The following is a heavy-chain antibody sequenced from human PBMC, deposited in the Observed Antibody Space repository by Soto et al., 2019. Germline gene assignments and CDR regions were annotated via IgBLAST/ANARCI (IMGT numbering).Heavy chain of an antibody. V-gene: IGHV3-9*01. J-gene: IGHJ3*02. CDR3: ATAEDQRWLNYAFDI. CDR1: GFTFDDYA. D-gene: IGHD2-2*01. Sequence: EVQLVESGGGLVQAGRSLRLSCVASGFTFDDYAMHWVRQVPGKGLEWVSGITWNSGTIDYADSVKGRFTMSRDNAKNSLYLQMSSLRVEDTALYYCATAEDQRWLNYAFDIWGQGTTVTVSS. CDR2: ITWNSGTI.